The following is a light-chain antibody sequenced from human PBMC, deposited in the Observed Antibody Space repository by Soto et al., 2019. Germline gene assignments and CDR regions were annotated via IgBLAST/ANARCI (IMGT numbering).Light chain of an antibody. CDR2: DVT. V-gene: IGLV2-14*01. CDR1: SRDVGGSNS. CDR3: SSYTSSSTVV. Sequence: QSALTQAASVSGSPGQSITISCTGTSRDVGGSNSVSWYQQHPGKAPKLLIYDVTNRPSGVSNRLSGSKSGNTASLTISGLQAEDEADYYCSSYTSSSTVVFGGGTKLTVL. J-gene: IGLJ2*01.